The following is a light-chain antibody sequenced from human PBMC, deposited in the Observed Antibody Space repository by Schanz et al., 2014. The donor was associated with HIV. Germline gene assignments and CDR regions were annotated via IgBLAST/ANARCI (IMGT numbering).Light chain of an antibody. CDR3: QQYGSSPQT. V-gene: IGKV3-15*01. CDR1: QSVSDN. J-gene: IGKJ1*01. Sequence: EIVMTQSPATLSVSPGERATLSCRASQSVSDNLAWYQQKPGQAPRHLIYGASTRATGIPARFSGSGSGTDFTLTISRLEPEDFAVYYCQQYGSSPQTFGQGTKVEIK. CDR2: GAS.